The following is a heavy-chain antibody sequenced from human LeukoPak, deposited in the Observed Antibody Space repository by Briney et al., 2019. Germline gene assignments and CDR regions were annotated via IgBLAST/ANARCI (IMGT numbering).Heavy chain of an antibody. CDR2: IYTSGST. V-gene: IGHV4-4*07. CDR1: GGSISSYY. J-gene: IGHJ4*02. Sequence: SETLSLTCTVSGGSISSYYWSWIRQPAGEGLEWIGRIYTSGSTNYNPSLKSRVTMSVDTSKNQFSLKLSSVTAADTAVYYCARDLGYSSSWYYFDYWGQGTLVTVSS. CDR3: ARDLGYSSSWYYFDY. D-gene: IGHD6-13*01.